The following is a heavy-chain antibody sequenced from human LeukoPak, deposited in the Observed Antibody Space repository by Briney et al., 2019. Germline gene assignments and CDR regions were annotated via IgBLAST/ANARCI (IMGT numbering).Heavy chain of an antibody. CDR2: ISSSSSYI. D-gene: IGHD3-10*01. CDR3: ARGYYYGSGSSQNFDY. J-gene: IGHJ4*02. Sequence: GGSLRLSCAASGFTFSSYSMNWVRQAPGKGLEWVSSISSSSSYIYYADSVKGRFTISRDNAKNSLYLQMNSLRAEDTAVYYCARGYYYGSGSSQNFDYWGQGTLVTVSS. CDR1: GFTFSSYS. V-gene: IGHV3-21*01.